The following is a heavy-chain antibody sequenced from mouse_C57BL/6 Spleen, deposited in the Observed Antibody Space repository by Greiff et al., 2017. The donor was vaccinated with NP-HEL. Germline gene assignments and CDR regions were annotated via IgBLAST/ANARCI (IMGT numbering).Heavy chain of an antibody. CDR3: AMMDYYGSSPFDY. D-gene: IGHD1-1*01. J-gene: IGHJ2*01. CDR2: IHPNSGST. Sequence: VQLQQPGAELVKPGASVKLSCKASGYTFTSYWMHWVKQRPGQGLEWIGMIHPNSGSTNYNEKFKSKATLTVDKSSSTAYMQLSSLTSEDSAVYYCAMMDYYGSSPFDYWGQGTTLTVSS. CDR1: GYTFTSYW. V-gene: IGHV1-64*01.